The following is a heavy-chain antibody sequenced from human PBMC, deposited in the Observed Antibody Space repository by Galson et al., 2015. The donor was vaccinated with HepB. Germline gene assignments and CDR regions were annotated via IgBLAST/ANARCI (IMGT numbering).Heavy chain of an antibody. CDR2: IWYDGSNK. V-gene: IGHV3-33*01. CDR1: GFTFSSYG. D-gene: IGHD2-15*01. CDR3: AREGWCSGGSCYFIDY. Sequence: SLRLSCAASGFTFSSYGMHWVRQAPGKGLEWVAVIWYDGSNKYYADSVKGRFTISRDNSKNTLYLQMNSLRAEDTAVYYCAREGWCSGGSCYFIDYWGQGTLVTVSS. J-gene: IGHJ4*02.